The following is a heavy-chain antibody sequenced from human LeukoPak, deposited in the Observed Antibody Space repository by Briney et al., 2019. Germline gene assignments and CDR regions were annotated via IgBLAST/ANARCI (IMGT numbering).Heavy chain of an antibody. Sequence: GGSLRLSCSASGFTYTDYSMSWVRQVPGKGLEWVSGLGRTGEYKYYADSVKGRFTISRDNSNDLVFLQMNNLRVEDTAVYYCAKDRIPDGFYSIDNWGQGALVIVSS. CDR3: AKDRIPDGFYSIDN. V-gene: IGHV3-23*01. CDR1: GFTYTDYS. J-gene: IGHJ4*02. D-gene: IGHD3-3*01. CDR2: LGRTGEYK.